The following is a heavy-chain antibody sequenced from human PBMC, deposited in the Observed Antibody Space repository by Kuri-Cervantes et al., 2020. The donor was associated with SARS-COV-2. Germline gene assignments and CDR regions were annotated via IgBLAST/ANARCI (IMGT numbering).Heavy chain of an antibody. CDR1: GFTFSSYA. CDR2: ISYDGSNK. CDR3: ARELGSSGWNDAFDI. D-gene: IGHD6-19*01. Sequence: GESLKISCAASGFTFSSYAMHWVRQAPGKGLEWVAVISYDGSNKYYADSVKGRFTISRDNSKNTLYLQMNSLRAEDTVVYYCARELGSSGWNDAFDIWGQGTMVTVSS. V-gene: IGHV3-30-3*01. J-gene: IGHJ3*02.